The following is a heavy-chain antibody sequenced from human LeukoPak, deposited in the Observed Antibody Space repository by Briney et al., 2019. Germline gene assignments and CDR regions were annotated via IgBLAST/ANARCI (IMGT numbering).Heavy chain of an antibody. CDR3: ATSKRLVGARGEFEI. J-gene: IGHJ3*02. CDR1: GFSFRNYG. V-gene: IGHV3-30*02. D-gene: IGHD1-26*01. CDR2: IRYDGKNTK. Sequence: GGSLRLSCAASGFSFRNYGMHWVRRAPGKGLEWVAFIRYDGKNTKYHVDSVEGRFTISRDNSRDTVDLQMNSLRTEDTALYYCATSKRLVGARGEFEIWGQGTMVTVSS.